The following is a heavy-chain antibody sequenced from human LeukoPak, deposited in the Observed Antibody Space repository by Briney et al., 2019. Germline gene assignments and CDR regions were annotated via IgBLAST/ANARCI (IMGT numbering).Heavy chain of an antibody. Sequence: GGSLRLSCAASGFTFSSYWMSWVRQAPGKGLEWVAVISYDGSNKYYADSVKGRFTISRDNSKNTLYLQMNSLRAEDTAVYYCARSRIAVAGTRVLVYYYYMDVWGKGTTVTVSS. V-gene: IGHV3-30*03. CDR2: ISYDGSNK. J-gene: IGHJ6*03. D-gene: IGHD6-19*01. CDR3: ARSRIAVAGTRVLVYYYYMDV. CDR1: GFTFSSYW.